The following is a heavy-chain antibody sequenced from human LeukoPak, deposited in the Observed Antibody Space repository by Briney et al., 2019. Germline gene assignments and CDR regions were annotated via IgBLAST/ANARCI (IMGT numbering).Heavy chain of an antibody. CDR1: GGSISSSNS. CDR2: IYHSGST. Sequence: SETLSLTCAVSGGSISSSNSWSWVRQPPGKGLEWIGEIYHSGSTNYIPSLKSRVTISVDKSKNQFSLKLSSVTAADTAVYYCARGGSTSLYYYYGMDVWGKGTTVTVSS. V-gene: IGHV4-4*02. D-gene: IGHD2-2*01. J-gene: IGHJ6*04. CDR3: ARGGSTSLYYYYGMDV.